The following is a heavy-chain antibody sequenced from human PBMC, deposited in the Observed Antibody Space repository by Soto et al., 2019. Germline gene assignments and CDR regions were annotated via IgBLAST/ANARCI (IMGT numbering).Heavy chain of an antibody. CDR1: GFTFSTCG. CDR2: ISYDGYLK. D-gene: IGHD3-10*01. V-gene: IGHV3-30*18. CDR3: AKDFKVSGSHYGTLNYYYGMDV. J-gene: IGHJ6*02. Sequence: GGSLRLSCAASGFTFSTCGMQWVRQAPGKGLEWVAVISYDGYLKYYVDAVKGRFTVARDNSKNTLFLEMNSLRVEDAAVYFCAKDFKVSGSHYGTLNYYYGMDVWGQGTTVPVSS.